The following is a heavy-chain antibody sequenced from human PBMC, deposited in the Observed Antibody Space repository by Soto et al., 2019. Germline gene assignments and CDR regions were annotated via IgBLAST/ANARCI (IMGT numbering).Heavy chain of an antibody. CDR2: IGVSDVSR. V-gene: IGHV3-23*01. J-gene: IGHJ4*02. D-gene: IGHD7-27*01. CDR1: GFTFSAYG. CDR3: VQDTPAWRQVWGYDY. Sequence: PGGSLRLSCAASGFTFSAYGMGWVRQPPGKGLEWVSSIGVSDVSRYYADSVKGRFSISRDNSENTVYLQMNGLRAEDTAVYYCVQDTPAWRQVWGYDYWGPGVQLTVSS.